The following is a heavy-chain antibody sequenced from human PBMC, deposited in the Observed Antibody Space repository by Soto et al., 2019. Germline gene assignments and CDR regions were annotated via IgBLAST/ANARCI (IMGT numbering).Heavy chain of an antibody. CDR2: IYYSGST. CDR1: GGYISSYY. V-gene: IGHV4-59*08. J-gene: IGHJ4*02. CDR3: ARRYRSCFDY. D-gene: IGHD2-2*02. Sequence: PSETLPLTCTVSGGYISSYYWSWIRQPPGKGLEWIGYIYYSGSTNYNPSLKSRVTKSVDMSNIQFSMKLSSVAAADTAVYFCARRYRSCFDYWGQGTLVTVSS.